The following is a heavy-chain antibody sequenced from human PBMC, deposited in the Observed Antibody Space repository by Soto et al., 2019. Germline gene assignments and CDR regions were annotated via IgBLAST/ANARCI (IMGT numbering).Heavy chain of an antibody. D-gene: IGHD6-13*01. J-gene: IGHJ6*02. CDR1: GGTFSSYA. CDR2: IIPIFGTA. Sequence: QVQLVQSGAEVKKPGSSGKVSCKASGGTFSSYAISWVRQAPGQGLEWMGGIIPIFGTANYAQKFQGRVTITADKSTSTAYMELSSLRSEDTAVYYCATTPRSSSSWYYYYGMDVWGQGTTVTVSS. V-gene: IGHV1-69*06. CDR3: ATTPRSSSSWYYYYGMDV.